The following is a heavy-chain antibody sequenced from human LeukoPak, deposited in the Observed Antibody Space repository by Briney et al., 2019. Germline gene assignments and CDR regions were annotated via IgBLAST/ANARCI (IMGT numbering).Heavy chain of an antibody. Sequence: PGGSLRLSCAASGFTFGTYNMNWVRQAPGKGLEWVSSIGSSSTFMYYADSVKGRFTISRDNAKNTLYLQMNSLRAEDTAVYYCAKDGGGPYSSSWYLNKNWFDPWGQGTLVTVSS. V-gene: IGHV3-21*04. D-gene: IGHD6-13*01. CDR2: IGSSSTFM. CDR1: GFTFGTYN. CDR3: AKDGGGPYSSSWYLNKNWFDP. J-gene: IGHJ5*02.